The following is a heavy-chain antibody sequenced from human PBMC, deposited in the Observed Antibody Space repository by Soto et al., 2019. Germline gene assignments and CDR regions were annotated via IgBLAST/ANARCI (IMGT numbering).Heavy chain of an antibody. CDR2: ISAYNGNT. CDR1: GYTFTSYA. CDR3: ARDTPPTDY. Sequence: QVQLVQSGAEVKKPGASVKVSFKASGYTFTSYAISWVRQAPGQGREWMGWISAYNGNTNYAQKLHARVTMTTDTSTSTSKMALRSLRSDDTAVYYCARDTPPTDYWGHGTLVTVSS. V-gene: IGHV1-18*01. J-gene: IGHJ4*01.